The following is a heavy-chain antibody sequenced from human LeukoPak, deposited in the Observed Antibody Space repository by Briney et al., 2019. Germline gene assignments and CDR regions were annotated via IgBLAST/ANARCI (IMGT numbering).Heavy chain of an antibody. Sequence: GGSLRPSCAASGFSVGSNDINWVRQAPGKGLEWVSVIYSGGRTYYADSVKGRFTISRDSSENTLHLQINSLRAEDTAVYYCARGAGTSGGYWSSPPSHFDCWGQGTLVTVSS. V-gene: IGHV3-66*01. CDR2: IYSGGRT. CDR1: GFSVGSND. CDR3: ARGAGTSGGYWSSPPSHFDC. D-gene: IGHD1-26*01. J-gene: IGHJ4*02.